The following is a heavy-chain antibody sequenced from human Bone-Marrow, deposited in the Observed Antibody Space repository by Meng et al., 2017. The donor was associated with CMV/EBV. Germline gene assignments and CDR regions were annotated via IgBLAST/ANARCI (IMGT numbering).Heavy chain of an antibody. Sequence: GESLKISCTVSGFTVSSNYMNWVRRAPGKGLEWVSVIYSGGSTYYADSVKGRFTISRDNSKNTVYLQMNSLRAEDTAVYYCARDLGYYYFDYWAQGTLVTVSS. V-gene: IGHV3-53*01. CDR1: GFTVSSNY. D-gene: IGHD5-18*01. J-gene: IGHJ4*02. CDR2: IYSGGST. CDR3: ARDLGYYYFDY.